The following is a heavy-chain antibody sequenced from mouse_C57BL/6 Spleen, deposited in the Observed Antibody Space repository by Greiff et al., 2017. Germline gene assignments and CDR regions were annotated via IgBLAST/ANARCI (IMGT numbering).Heavy chain of an antibody. Sequence: VQLQQSGAELVRPGASVKLSCTASGFNIKDYYMHWVKQRPEQGLEWIGRIDPEAGDTEYAPKFQGKATMTADISSNTAYLQLSSLTSEDTAVYYCTTGPDYYGSSYMDYWGQGTSVTVSS. J-gene: IGHJ4*01. V-gene: IGHV14-1*01. CDR2: IDPEAGDT. D-gene: IGHD1-1*01. CDR1: GFNIKDYY. CDR3: TTGPDYYGSSYMDY.